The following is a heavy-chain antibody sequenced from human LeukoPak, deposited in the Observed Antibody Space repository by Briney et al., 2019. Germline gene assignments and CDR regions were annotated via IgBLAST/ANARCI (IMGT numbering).Heavy chain of an antibody. J-gene: IGHJ4*02. Sequence: GGSLRLSCAASGLTFKTYWMSWVRQPPGKGLEWVANIKQDGSDKYYVDSVKGRFTISRDNAKNSLFLQINSLRFDDTAVYYCAREEGGYFDSWGQGTLVTVSS. CDR2: IKQDGSDK. CDR3: AREEGGYFDS. V-gene: IGHV3-7*01. CDR1: GLTFKTYW.